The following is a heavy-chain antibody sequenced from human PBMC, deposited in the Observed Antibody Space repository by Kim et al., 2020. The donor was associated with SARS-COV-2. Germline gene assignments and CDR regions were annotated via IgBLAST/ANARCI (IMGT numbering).Heavy chain of an antibody. D-gene: IGHD1-26*01. J-gene: IGHJ3*02. Sequence: ASVKVSCKASGYTFTSYGISWVRQAPGQGLEWMGWISAYNGNTNYAQKLQGRVTMTTDTSTSTAYMELRSLRSDDTAVYYCARVPVVGARRHPRAFDIWGQGTMVTVSS. CDR1: GYTFTSYG. V-gene: IGHV1-18*04. CDR2: ISAYNGNT. CDR3: ARVPVVGARRHPRAFDI.